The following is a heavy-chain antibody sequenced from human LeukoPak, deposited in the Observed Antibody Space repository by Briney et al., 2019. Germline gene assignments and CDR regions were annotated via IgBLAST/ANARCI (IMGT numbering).Heavy chain of an antibody. V-gene: IGHV3-7*01. D-gene: IGHD6-19*01. CDR2: INQDGSEE. J-gene: IGHJ4*02. CDR3: ARDPEEWLVPIDS. CDR1: GFIFNTHW. Sequence: GGSLRLSCAASGFIFNTHWMNWVRQAPGKGLEWVASINQDGSEEKYVDSVKGRFTISRDNARNSLFLQMNNLRAEDTAVYYCARDPEEWLVPIDSWGQGTLVIVSS.